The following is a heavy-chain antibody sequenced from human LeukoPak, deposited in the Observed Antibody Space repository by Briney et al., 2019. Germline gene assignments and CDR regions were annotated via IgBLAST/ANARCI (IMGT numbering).Heavy chain of an antibody. Sequence: SETLSLTRTVSGGSISSYYWSWLRQPPGKGLEWIGYIYYSGSTNYNPSHKSRVTISVDTSKNQFSLKLSSVTAADTAVYYCARGNFWSGYYLYFDYWGQGTLVTVSS. CDR1: GGSISSYY. CDR2: IYYSGST. V-gene: IGHV4-59*01. J-gene: IGHJ4*02. D-gene: IGHD3-3*01. CDR3: ARGNFWSGYYLYFDY.